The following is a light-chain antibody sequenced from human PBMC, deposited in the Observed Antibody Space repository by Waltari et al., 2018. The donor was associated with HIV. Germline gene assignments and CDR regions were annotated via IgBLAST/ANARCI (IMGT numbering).Light chain of an antibody. CDR2: AAS. Sequence: DIQMTQSPSSLSASVGTRVTIACRASQNIIKSLNWYQQKPGEAPELLIYAASNLQSGVPSRFNGSGSGTDFTLSISSLQPEDFATYSCQQSHSTPWTFGQGTKVDI. CDR1: QNIIKS. CDR3: QQSHSTPWT. J-gene: IGKJ1*01. V-gene: IGKV1-39*01.